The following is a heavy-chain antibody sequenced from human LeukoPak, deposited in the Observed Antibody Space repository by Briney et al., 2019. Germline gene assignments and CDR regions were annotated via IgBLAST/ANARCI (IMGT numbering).Heavy chain of an antibody. V-gene: IGHV4-59*01. J-gene: IGHJ4*02. Sequence: SETLSLTCTVSGGSISSYYWSWVRQPPGKGLEWIGYIYYSGSTDYNPSLKSRVTISVDTSKNQFSLKLSSVTAADTAVYYCARGPGYSNYVFYFDYWSQGTLVTVSS. CDR3: ARGPGYSNYVFYFDY. D-gene: IGHD4-11*01. CDR2: IYYSGST. CDR1: GGSISSYY.